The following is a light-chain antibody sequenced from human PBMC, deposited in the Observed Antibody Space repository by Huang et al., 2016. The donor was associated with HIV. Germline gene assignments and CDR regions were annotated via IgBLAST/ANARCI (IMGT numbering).Light chain of an antibody. CDR2: GAS. Sequence: EVVLTQSPGTLSFSPGEGATLSCRASHSVSSNYLAWYQQRPGQAPRFRIYGASSRATGSPDRFSGSGSGTDFTLTISRLEPEDFAVYYCQQYGNSPYTFGQGTKLEIK. CDR3: QQYGNSPYT. J-gene: IGKJ2*01. CDR1: HSVSSNY. V-gene: IGKV3-20*01.